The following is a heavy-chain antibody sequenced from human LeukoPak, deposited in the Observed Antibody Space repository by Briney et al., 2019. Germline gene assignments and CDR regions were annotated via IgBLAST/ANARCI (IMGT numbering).Heavy chain of an antibody. CDR3: ARGTTFGGVIVN. CDR1: GFTFSNAW. CDR2: IKQDGSEK. V-gene: IGHV3-7*01. D-gene: IGHD3-16*02. Sequence: GGSLRLSCAASGFTFSNAWMSWVRQAPGKGLEWVANIKQDGSEKYYVDSVKGRFTISRDNAKNSLYLQMNSLRAEDTAVYYCARGTTFGGVIVNWGQGTLVTVSS. J-gene: IGHJ4*02.